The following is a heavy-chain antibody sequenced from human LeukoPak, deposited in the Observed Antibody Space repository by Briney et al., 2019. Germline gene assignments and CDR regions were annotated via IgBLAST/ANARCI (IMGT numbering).Heavy chain of an antibody. Sequence: PSETLSLTCTVSGGSISSYYWSWIRQPAGKGLEWIGRIYTSGSTNYNPSLKSRVTMSVDTSKNQFSLKLSSVTAADTAVYYCARESSTVVVPAANRRGNWFDPWGQGTLVTVSS. D-gene: IGHD2-2*01. CDR3: ARESSTVVVPAANRRGNWFDP. J-gene: IGHJ5*02. CDR2: IYTSGST. V-gene: IGHV4-4*07. CDR1: GGSISSYY.